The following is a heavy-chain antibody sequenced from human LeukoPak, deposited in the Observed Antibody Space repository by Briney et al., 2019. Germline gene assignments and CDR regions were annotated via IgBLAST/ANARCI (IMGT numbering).Heavy chain of an antibody. CDR2: IIPIFGTA. V-gene: IGHV1-69*13. J-gene: IGHJ4*02. CDR1: GGTFSSYA. D-gene: IGHD3-22*01. CDR3: ARRSDSSGHWDY. Sequence: ASVKVSCKASGGTFSSYAISWVRQAPGQGLEWMGGIIPIFGTANYAQKFQGRATITADESTSTAYMELSSLRSEDTAVYYCARRSDSSGHWDYWGQGTLVTASS.